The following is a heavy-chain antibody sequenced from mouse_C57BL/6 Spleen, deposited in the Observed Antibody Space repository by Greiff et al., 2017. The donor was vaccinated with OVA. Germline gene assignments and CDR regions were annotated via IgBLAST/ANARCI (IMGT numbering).Heavy chain of an antibody. CDR1: GFTFSSYG. V-gene: IGHV5-6*01. CDR3: ARHENLGDYFDY. J-gene: IGHJ2*01. Sequence: EVKLVESGGDLVKPGGSLKLSCAASGFTFSSYGMSWVRQTPDKRLEWVATISSGGSYTYYPDSVKGRFTISRDNAKNTLYLQMSSLKSEDTAMYYCARHENLGDYFDYWGQGTTLTVSS. CDR2: ISSGGSYT.